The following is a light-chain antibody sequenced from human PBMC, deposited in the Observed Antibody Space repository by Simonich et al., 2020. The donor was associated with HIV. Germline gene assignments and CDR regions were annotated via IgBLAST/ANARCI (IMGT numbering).Light chain of an antibody. J-gene: IGLJ2*01. V-gene: IGLV6-57*03. CDR1: SGSIASNY. Sequence: NFMLTLPHSVSESPGKTVTISCTRSSGSIASNYVQWYQQLPGSAPTTVIYDDNQRPSGVPDRFSGSIDSSSNSASLTISGLKTEDEADYYCQSADSSATYVVFGGGTKLTVL. CDR2: DDN. CDR3: QSADSSATYVV.